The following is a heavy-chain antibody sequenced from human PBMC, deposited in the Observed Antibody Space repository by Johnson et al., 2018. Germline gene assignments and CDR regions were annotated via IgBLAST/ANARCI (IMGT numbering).Heavy chain of an antibody. J-gene: IGHJ1*01. Sequence: QVQLVESGGGVVQPGRSPRLSCAASGFTFSSYAMHWVRQAPGKGLEWVAVISYDGSNKYYADSVKGRFTISRDNSKNTLYLQMNSLRAEDRAVYYCASEIRGGNSAQYFQHWGQGTLVTVSS. D-gene: IGHD4-23*01. CDR2: ISYDGSNK. CDR3: ASEIRGGNSAQYFQH. CDR1: GFTFSSYA. V-gene: IGHV3-30-3*01.